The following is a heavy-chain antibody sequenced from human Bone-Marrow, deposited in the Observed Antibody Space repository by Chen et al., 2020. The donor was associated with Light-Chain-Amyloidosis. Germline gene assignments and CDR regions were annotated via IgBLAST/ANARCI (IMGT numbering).Heavy chain of an antibody. V-gene: IGHV3-7*01. J-gene: IGHJ3*02. Sequence: VQLVESGGGVVQPGGSLRLSCAASGFTFSSYWMGWVRQAPGKGLEWVANIKEDGSEKDYVDSVKGRFTISRDNAKNSVYLQMNSLKDEDTALYYCASYNGGAALNIWGQGTMVTVSS. CDR3: ASYNGGAALNI. CDR1: GFTFSSYW. CDR2: IKEDGSEK. D-gene: IGHD3-16*01.